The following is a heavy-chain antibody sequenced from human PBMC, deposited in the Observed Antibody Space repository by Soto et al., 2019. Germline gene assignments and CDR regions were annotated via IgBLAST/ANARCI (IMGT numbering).Heavy chain of an antibody. J-gene: IGHJ5*02. D-gene: IGHD6-13*01. CDR1: GYPLTAKY. CDR3: AKGGSSWTEWFDP. V-gene: IGHV1-2*02. Sequence: QVQLVQSVAEVKKPGASVKVSCKASGYPLTAKYLHWVRQAPGQGLEWMGWINPSSGGTKEAQKFRGRVTMTRDTYISAAYMELSRLTSDDTAVYYCAKGGSSWTEWFDPWGQGTLVTVSS. CDR2: INPSSGGT.